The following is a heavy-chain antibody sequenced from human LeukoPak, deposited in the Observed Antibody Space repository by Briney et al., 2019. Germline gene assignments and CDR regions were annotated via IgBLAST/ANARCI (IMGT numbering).Heavy chain of an antibody. CDR2: AVSEIDGGTT. V-gene: IGHV3-15*04. J-gene: IGHJ6*02. CDR3: TTDEDWNYARKDV. Sequence: PGGSLRLSCAASGFTFNYAWMSWVRQVPGKGLEWVGQAVSEIDGGTTDYAAPVKGRFTISRDDSKSTLYLQMNSLKIEDTAVYYCTTDEDWNYARKDVWGQGATVIVSS. D-gene: IGHD1-7*01. CDR1: GFTFNYAW.